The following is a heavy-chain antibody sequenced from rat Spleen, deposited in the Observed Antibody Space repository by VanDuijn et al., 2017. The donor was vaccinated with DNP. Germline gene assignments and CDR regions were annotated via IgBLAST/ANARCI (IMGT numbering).Heavy chain of an antibody. J-gene: IGHJ2*01. CDR3: ARWTRYFDS. V-gene: IGHV3-1*01. CDR2: ISYSGST. Sequence: EVQLQESGSGLVKPSQSLSLTCSVTGYSITTNFWVWIRKFPGKKMEYIGHISYSGSTNYNPSLKSRISITRDTSKNHFFLQLNSVTTEDTATYYCARWTRYFDSWGQGVLVTVSS. CDR1: GYSITTNF. D-gene: IGHD1-7*01.